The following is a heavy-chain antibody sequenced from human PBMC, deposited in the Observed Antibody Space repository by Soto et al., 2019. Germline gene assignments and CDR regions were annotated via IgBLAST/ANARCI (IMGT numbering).Heavy chain of an antibody. CDR3: AKYSSGYYSRPYFDY. D-gene: IGHD3-22*01. Sequence: LXLSCAASGFTFSSYAMSWVRQAPGKGLEWVSAISGSGGSTYYADSVKGRFTISRDNSKNTLYLQMNSLRAEDTAVYYCAKYSSGYYSRPYFDYWGQGTPVTVSS. J-gene: IGHJ4*02. V-gene: IGHV3-23*01. CDR1: GFTFSSYA. CDR2: ISGSGGST.